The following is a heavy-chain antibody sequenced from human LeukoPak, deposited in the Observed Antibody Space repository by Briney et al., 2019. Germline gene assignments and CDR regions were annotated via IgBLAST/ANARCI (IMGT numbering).Heavy chain of an antibody. J-gene: IGHJ4*02. CDR3: AKDKTMIVVVNPYYFDY. CDR2: IRYDGSNK. Sequence: PGGSLRLSCAASGFTFSSYGMHWVRQAPGKGLEWVAFIRYDGSNKYYADSVKGRFTISRDNSKNTLYLQMNSLRAEDTAVYYCAKDKTMIVVVNPYYFDYWGQGTLVTVSS. CDR1: GFTFSSYG. V-gene: IGHV3-30*02. D-gene: IGHD3-22*01.